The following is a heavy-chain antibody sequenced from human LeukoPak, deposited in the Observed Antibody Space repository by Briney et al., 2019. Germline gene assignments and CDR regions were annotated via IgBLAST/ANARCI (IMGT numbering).Heavy chain of an antibody. V-gene: IGHV4-59*01. D-gene: IGHD1-1*01. CDR3: ARGIVGTYYYYGMDV. J-gene: IGHJ6*02. Sequence: SETLSLTCTVSGGSISSYYWSWIRQPPGKGLEWSGYIYYSGNTNYNPSLKSRVTISVDTSKNQFSLKLSSVTAADTAVYYCARGIVGTYYYYGMDVWGQGTTVTVSS. CDR2: IYYSGNT. CDR1: GGSISSYY.